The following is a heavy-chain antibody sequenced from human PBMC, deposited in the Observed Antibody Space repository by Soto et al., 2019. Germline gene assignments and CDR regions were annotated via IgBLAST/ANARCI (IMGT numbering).Heavy chain of an antibody. V-gene: IGHV1-69*06. D-gene: IGHD4-17*01. CDR3: ARAPGDYDEYYFDY. J-gene: IGHJ4*02. Sequence: GASVNVSCKASGGTFSSYAISWVRQAPGQGLEWMGGIIPIFGTANYAQKFQGRVTITADKSTSTAYMELSSLRSEDTAVYYCARAPGDYDEYYFDYWGQGTLVTVSS. CDR1: GGTFSSYA. CDR2: IIPIFGTA.